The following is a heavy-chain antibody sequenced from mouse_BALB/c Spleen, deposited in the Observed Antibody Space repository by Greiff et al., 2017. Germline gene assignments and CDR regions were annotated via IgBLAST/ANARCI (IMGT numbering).Heavy chain of an antibody. CDR3: TRINDAMDY. CDR2: IRLKSDNYAT. Sequence: EVKLEESGGGLVQPGGSMKLSCVASGFTFSSYWMSWVRQSPEKGLEWVAEIRLKSDNYATHYAESVKGKFTISRDDSKSRLYLQMNSLRAEDTGIYYCTRINDAMDYWGQGTSVTVSS. CDR1: GFTFSSYW. V-gene: IGHV6-6*02. J-gene: IGHJ4*01.